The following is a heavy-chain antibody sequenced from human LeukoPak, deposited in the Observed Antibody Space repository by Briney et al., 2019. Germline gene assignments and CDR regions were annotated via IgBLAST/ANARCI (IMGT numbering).Heavy chain of an antibody. Sequence: SETLSLTCAVYGGSFSGYYWSWIRQPPGKGLEWIGEINHSGSTNYNPSLKSRVTISADTSKNQFPLKLSSVTAADTAVYYCARAARYCSSTSCPPLDYWGQGTLVTVSS. J-gene: IGHJ4*02. V-gene: IGHV4-34*01. CDR2: INHSGST. D-gene: IGHD2-2*01. CDR1: GGSFSGYY. CDR3: ARAARYCSSTSCPPLDY.